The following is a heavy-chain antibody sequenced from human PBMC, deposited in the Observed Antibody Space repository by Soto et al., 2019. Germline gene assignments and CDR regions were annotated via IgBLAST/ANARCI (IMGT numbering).Heavy chain of an antibody. CDR2: IIPYYDTL. D-gene: IGHD6-13*01. J-gene: IGHJ4*02. V-gene: IGHV1-69*01. Sequence: QAQVVQSGAEVRKPGSSVKLSCKASEGTFNSYAIAWVRQAPGQGLEWMGGIIPYYDTLNYAQKFQDRVTIAVDVAKNSVYMELTCLRSDYPAVYFCASGASRWYPFFFDSWAKGTLVTVSS. CDR3: ASGASRWYPFFFDS. CDR1: EGTFNSYA.